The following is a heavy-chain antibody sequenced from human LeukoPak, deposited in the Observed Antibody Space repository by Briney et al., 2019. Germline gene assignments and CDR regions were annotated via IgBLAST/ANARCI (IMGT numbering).Heavy chain of an antibody. V-gene: IGHV1-69*06. D-gene: IGHD3-22*01. J-gene: IGHJ4*02. CDR3: ARARENYYDSSGYWAY. Sequence: SVTVSCKASGGTFSSYAISWVRQAPGQGLEWMGGIIPIFGTANYAQKFQGRVTITADKSTSTAYMELSSLRSEDTAVYYCARARENYYDSSGYWAYWGQGTLVTVSS. CDR1: GGTFSSYA. CDR2: IIPIFGTA.